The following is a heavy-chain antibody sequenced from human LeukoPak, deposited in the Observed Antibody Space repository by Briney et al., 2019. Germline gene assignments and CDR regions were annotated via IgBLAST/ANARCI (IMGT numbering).Heavy chain of an antibody. J-gene: IGHJ4*02. Sequence: PGRSLRLSCAASGFTFSSYAMHWVRQAPGKGLEWVAVISYDGSNKYYADSVKGRFTISRDNSKNTLYLQMNSLRAEDTAVYYCARDPHYYGSGSYYNLNYFDYWGQGTLVTVPS. D-gene: IGHD3-10*01. CDR2: ISYDGSNK. CDR1: GFTFSSYA. CDR3: ARDPHYYGSGSYYNLNYFDY. V-gene: IGHV3-30-3*01.